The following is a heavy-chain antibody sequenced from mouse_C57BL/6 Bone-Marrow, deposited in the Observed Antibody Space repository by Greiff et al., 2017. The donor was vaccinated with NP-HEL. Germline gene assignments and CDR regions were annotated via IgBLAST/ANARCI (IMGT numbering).Heavy chain of an antibody. CDR2: IRNKANNHAT. CDR1: GFTFSDAW. V-gene: IGHV6-6*01. D-gene: IGHD1-1*01. Sequence: DVKLVESGGGLVQPGGSMKLSCAASGFTFSDAWMDWVRQSPEKGLEWVAEIRNKANNHATYYAESVKGRFTISRDDSKSSVYLQMNSLRAEDTGIYYCTRPNYYGSSYDFDVWGTGTTVTVSS. J-gene: IGHJ1*03. CDR3: TRPNYYGSSYDFDV.